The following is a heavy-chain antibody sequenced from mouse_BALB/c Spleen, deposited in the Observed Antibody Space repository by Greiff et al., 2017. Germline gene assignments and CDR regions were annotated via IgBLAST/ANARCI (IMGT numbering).Heavy chain of an antibody. Sequence: VQLQESGPVLVAPSQSLSITCTVSGFSLTGYGVNWVRQPPGKGLEWLGMIWGDGSTDYNSALKSRLSISKDNSKSQVFLKMNSLQTDDTARYYCARDIYLYAMDDWGQGTSVTVSS. CDR2: IWGDGST. D-gene: IGHD5-5*01. CDR3: ARDIYLYAMDD. J-gene: IGHJ4*01. CDR1: GFSLTGYG. V-gene: IGHV2-6-7*01.